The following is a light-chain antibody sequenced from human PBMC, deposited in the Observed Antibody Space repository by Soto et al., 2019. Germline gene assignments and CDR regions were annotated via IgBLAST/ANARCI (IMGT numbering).Light chain of an antibody. CDR1: QTVGAS. CDR3: QQHYQWPIT. Sequence: EIVLTQSPDLLSVSPGERASLSCGASQTVGASLAWYQQKPGQAPRLLFYRISTRATGIPARFSGSGSGTEFTLTINSLQSEDFAVYYCQQHYQWPITFGQGTRLEIK. V-gene: IGKV3D-15*01. J-gene: IGKJ5*01. CDR2: RIS.